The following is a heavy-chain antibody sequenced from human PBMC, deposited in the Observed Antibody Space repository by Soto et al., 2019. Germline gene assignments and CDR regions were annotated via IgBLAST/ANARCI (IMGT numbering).Heavy chain of an antibody. D-gene: IGHD4-17*01. CDR3: ARHVWGNYGDYVNAAFDI. Sequence: EVQLVQSGAEVKKPGESLRISCKGSGYSFTSYWISWVRQMPGKGLEWMGRIDPSDSYTNYSPSFQGHVTISADKSISTAYLQWSSLKASDTAMYYCARHVWGNYGDYVNAAFDIRGQGTMVTVSS. V-gene: IGHV5-10-1*01. J-gene: IGHJ3*02. CDR1: GYSFTSYW. CDR2: IDPSDSYT.